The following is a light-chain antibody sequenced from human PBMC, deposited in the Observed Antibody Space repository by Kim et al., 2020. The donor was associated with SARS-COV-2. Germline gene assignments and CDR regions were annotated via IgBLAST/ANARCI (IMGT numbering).Light chain of an antibody. J-gene: IGKJ5*01. CDR1: RTVSTNY. Sequence: SPGESATLSCRASRTVSTNYLAWYQQKPGLAPRLLIYGASTRATGIPDRFSGRGSGTDFTLTISRLEPADFAVYYCQQYHDSPLSFGQGTQLEIK. V-gene: IGKV3-20*01. CDR2: GAS. CDR3: QQYHDSPLS.